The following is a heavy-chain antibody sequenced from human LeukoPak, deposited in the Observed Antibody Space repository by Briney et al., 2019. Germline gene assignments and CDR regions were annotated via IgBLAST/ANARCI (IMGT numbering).Heavy chain of an antibody. CDR1: GGTFSSYA. D-gene: IGHD3-16*02. CDR3: ARLRLGELSWFDP. J-gene: IGHJ5*02. CDR2: IIPIFGTA. Sequence: SVKVSFKASGGTFSSYAISWVRQAPGQGLEWMGRIIPIFGTANYAQKFQGRVTITTDESTSTAYMELSSLRSEDTAVYYCARLRLGELSWFDPWGQGTLVTVSS. V-gene: IGHV1-69*05.